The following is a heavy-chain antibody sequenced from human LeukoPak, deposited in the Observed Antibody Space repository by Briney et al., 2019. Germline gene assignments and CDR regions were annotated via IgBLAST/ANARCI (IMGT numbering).Heavy chain of an antibody. D-gene: IGHD6-19*01. Sequence: GGSLRLSCAASGFTFSSYGMHWVRQAPGKGLEWVANIKQDGSEKYYVDSVKGRFTISRDNAKNSLYLQMNSLRAEDTAVYYCARGATSQIFRYYYSSGWYWIDYWGQGTLVTVSS. CDR3: ARGATSQIFRYYYSSGWYWIDY. CDR2: IKQDGSEK. V-gene: IGHV3-7*01. CDR1: GFTFSSYG. J-gene: IGHJ4*02.